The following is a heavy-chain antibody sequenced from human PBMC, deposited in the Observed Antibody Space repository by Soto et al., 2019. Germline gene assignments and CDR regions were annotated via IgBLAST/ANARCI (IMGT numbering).Heavy chain of an antibody. V-gene: IGHV3-15*07. Sequence: EVQLVESGGGLVKPGGSLRLSCAASGFTFSNAWMNWVRQAPGKGLEWVGRIKSKTDGGTTDYASPVKGIFTISRDDSKNTLYLQVNSMKTEDTAVYYCTTDPYWSGGCCYLPWGKGTLVTVSS. D-gene: IGHD2-15*01. CDR1: GFTFSNAW. J-gene: IGHJ5*02. CDR3: TTDPYWSGGCCYLP. CDR2: IKSKTDGGTT.